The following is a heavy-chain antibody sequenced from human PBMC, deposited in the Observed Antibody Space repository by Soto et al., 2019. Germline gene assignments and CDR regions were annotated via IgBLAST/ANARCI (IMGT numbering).Heavy chain of an antibody. J-gene: IGHJ4*02. CDR2: INHSGST. Sequence: QVQLQQWGAGLSKPSETLSLTCAVYGGSFSGYYWSWIRQPPGKGLEWIGEINHSGSTNYNPSLKSRVTISVDTSKNQFSLKLSSVTAADTAVYYCARVSQRSGYSDYWGQGTLVTVSS. CDR3: ARVSQRSGYSDY. CDR1: GGSFSGYY. V-gene: IGHV4-34*01. D-gene: IGHD3-3*01.